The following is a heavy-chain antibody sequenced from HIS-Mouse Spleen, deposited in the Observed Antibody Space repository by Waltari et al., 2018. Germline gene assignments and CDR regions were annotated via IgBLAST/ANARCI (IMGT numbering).Heavy chain of an antibody. V-gene: IGHV4-39*07. CDR2: IYYRGST. CDR1: GGSIRRSTYH. Sequence: QLQLQESGPGLVTPSETLSLTCTLPGGSIRRSTYHWGWIRQPPGKGLEWIGGIYYRGSTYYNPSLKSRVTISVDTSKNQFSLKLSSVTAADTAVYYCAREIPYSSSWYDWYFDLWGRGTLVTVSS. J-gene: IGHJ2*01. D-gene: IGHD6-13*01. CDR3: AREIPYSSSWYDWYFDL.